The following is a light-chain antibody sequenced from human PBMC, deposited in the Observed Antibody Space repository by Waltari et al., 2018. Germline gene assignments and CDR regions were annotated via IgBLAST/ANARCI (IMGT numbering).Light chain of an antibody. J-gene: IGLJ1*01. Sequence: SYVVTQSPSVSVAPGTTAKISCGGDNIRSYSVHWYQQKAGQAPVLVVYDGRDRPSGVPERFSGSNSGNTATLTISRVEAGDEADYYCQVWNGGNDHDFVFGSGT. CDR3: QVWNGGNDHDFV. V-gene: IGLV3-21*03. CDR1: NIRSYS. CDR2: DGR.